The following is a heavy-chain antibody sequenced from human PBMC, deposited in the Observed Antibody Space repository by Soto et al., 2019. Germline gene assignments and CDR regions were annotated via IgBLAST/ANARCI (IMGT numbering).Heavy chain of an antibody. J-gene: IGHJ4*01. Sequence: GESLKISCKGSGYNFRTSWIAWVRQMPGKGLEWMGIIYPGDSDTRYNPAFQGQVTISVDESASTAYLQWSSLKASDTATYYCARGRFCTFGACYFYDHWGQGTQVTVSS. CDR2: IYPGDSDT. CDR1: GYNFRTSW. D-gene: IGHD2-8*01. CDR3: ARGRFCTFGACYFYDH. V-gene: IGHV5-51*01.